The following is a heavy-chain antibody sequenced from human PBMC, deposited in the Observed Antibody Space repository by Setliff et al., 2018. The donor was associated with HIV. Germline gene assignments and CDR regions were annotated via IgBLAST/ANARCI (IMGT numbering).Heavy chain of an antibody. CDR3: ATDCAVVGGTGSLDS. CDR1: GFTFSSYS. V-gene: IGHV3-48*01. J-gene: IGHJ4*02. D-gene: IGHD1-26*01. Sequence: SGGSLRLSCAASGFTFSSYSMNWVRQAPGKGLEWVSYISSSAGTTYYADSVKGRFTISRDNSKNTLYLQMNSLRVEDTAVYYCATDCAVVGGTGSLDSWGQGTLVTISS. CDR2: ISSSAGTT.